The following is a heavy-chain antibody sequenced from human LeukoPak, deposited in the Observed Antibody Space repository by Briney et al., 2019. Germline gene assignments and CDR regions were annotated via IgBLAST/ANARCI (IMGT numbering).Heavy chain of an antibody. CDR3: ARARGIVGVTAYYFDY. V-gene: IGHV3-11*01. Sequence: GGSLRLCCAASRVTFSGYYMSWIRQAQGKGLECASYIISSGSSIYYGDSVKGRFNISRDNAKNSLYLQMNSLRAEDTAVYYCARARGIVGVTAYYFDYWGQGTLVTVSS. D-gene: IGHD1-26*01. CDR1: RVTFSGYY. CDR2: IISSGSSI. J-gene: IGHJ4*02.